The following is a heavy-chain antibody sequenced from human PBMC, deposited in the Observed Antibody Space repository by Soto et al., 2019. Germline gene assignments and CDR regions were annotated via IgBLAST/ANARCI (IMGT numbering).Heavy chain of an antibody. CDR3: ARGRIFIGATCSYALDI. CDR1: SASISSRNW. J-gene: IGHJ3*02. Sequence: SETLSLTCAGSSASISSRNWWSWVRQPPGKGMEWIGDIFHSGSTNYNPSLKRRVTISVDKSNNQFSLRLSSATAADTAVYYCARGRIFIGATCSYALDIWGQGTMVTVS. D-gene: IGHD2-2*01. CDR2: IFHSGST. V-gene: IGHV4-4*02.